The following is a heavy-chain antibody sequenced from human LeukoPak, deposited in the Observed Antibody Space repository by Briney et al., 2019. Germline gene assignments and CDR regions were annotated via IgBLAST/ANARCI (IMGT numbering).Heavy chain of an antibody. V-gene: IGHV4-39*07. J-gene: IGHJ4*02. CDR3: ARNSCSGGSCYDNRGYFDY. Sequence: SETLSLTCTVSGGSISSNGYYWAWFRQPPGKGLEWIGSIYYSGGTYYNPSLKSRVTISVDTSKNQFSLKLSSVTAADTAVYFCARNSCSGGSCYDNRGYFDYWGQGTLVTVSS. CDR2: IYYSGGT. D-gene: IGHD2-15*01. CDR1: GGSISSNGYY.